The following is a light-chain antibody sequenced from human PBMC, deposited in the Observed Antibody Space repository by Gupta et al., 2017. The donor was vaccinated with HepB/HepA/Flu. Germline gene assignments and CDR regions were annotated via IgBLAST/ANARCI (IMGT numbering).Light chain of an antibody. V-gene: IGKV1-9*01. Sequence: DIQLTQSPPFLSASVGDTVTFTCRASQGITNYVAWYQQKPGKAPKLLIYAASTLQRGVPSRFSGSSAGTEFTLTISSRQPEDFATYFCQHRNSDPFLFTFGHGTKLDI. CDR2: AAS. CDR3: QHRNSDPFLFT. CDR1: QGITNY. J-gene: IGKJ3*01.